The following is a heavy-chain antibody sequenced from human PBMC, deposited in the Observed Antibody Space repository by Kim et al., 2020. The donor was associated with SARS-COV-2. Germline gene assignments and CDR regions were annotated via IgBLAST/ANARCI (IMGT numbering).Heavy chain of an antibody. Sequence: GGSLRLSCAASGFTFSSYGMHWVRQAPGKGLEWVAVISYDGSNKYYADSVKGRFTISRDNSKNTLYLQMNSLRAEDTAVYYCAKDRGDYGSGSYLYYYYYYGMDVWGQGTTVTVSS. V-gene: IGHV3-30*18. D-gene: IGHD3-10*01. CDR2: ISYDGSNK. CDR1: GFTFSSYG. J-gene: IGHJ6*02. CDR3: AKDRGDYGSGSYLYYYYYYGMDV.